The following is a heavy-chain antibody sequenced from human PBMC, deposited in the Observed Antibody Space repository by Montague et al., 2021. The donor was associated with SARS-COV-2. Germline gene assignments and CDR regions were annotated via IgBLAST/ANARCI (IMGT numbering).Heavy chain of an antibody. CDR2: IYYSGST. CDR1: GGSISSYY. J-gene: IGHJ3*02. Sequence: LSLACPVSGGSISSYYWSRIRQHPGKGLEWIGYIYYSGSTNYNPSLKSRVTISVDTSKNQFSLKLSSVTAADTAVYYCAVVPRNYDFWSWFYDAFDIWGQGTMVTVSS. V-gene: IGHV4-59*01. CDR3: AVVPRNYDFWSWFYDAFDI. D-gene: IGHD3-3*01.